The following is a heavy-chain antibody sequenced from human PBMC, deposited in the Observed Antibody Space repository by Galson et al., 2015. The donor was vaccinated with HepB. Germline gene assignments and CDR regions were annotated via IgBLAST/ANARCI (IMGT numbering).Heavy chain of an antibody. CDR2: IYYSGST. J-gene: IGHJ6*02. V-gene: IGHV4-31*03. Sequence: TLSLTCTVSGGSISSGGYYWSWIRQHPGKGLEWIGYIYYSGSTYYNPSLKSRVTISVDTSKNQFSLKLSSVTAADTAVYYCARDRSNSRGYYYYGMDVWGQGTTVTVSS. CDR3: ARDRSNSRGYYYYGMDV. CDR1: GGSISSGGYY. D-gene: IGHD4-11*01.